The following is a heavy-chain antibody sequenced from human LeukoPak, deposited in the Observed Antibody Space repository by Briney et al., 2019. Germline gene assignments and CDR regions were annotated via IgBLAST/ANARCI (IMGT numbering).Heavy chain of an antibody. CDR1: GGSINNHY. J-gene: IGHJ5*02. V-gene: IGHV4-59*11. CDR2: IYYTGST. CDR3: ARLTEFYDSTGYSGNWFDP. D-gene: IGHD3-22*01. Sequence: SETLSLTCSVSGGSINNHYWSWIRQPPGKGLEWIGNIYYTGSTNYNPSLKSRVTISVDTSNNRFSLRLISVTAAETAVYYCARLTEFYDSTGYSGNWFDPWGQGTLVTVSS.